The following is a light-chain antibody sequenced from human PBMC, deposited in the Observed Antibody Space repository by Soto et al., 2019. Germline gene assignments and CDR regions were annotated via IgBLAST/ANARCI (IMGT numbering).Light chain of an antibody. CDR2: KAS. V-gene: IGKV1-5*03. CDR1: QSISSW. J-gene: IGKJ4*01. Sequence: DIQLTQSPSTLSASIGDRVAITCRASQSISSWLAWYQQKPGKAPKLLIYKASTLQFGVPSRFSGSGSGTEFTLTISSLQADDFATYYCQQYHNYPLTFGGGTKVDIK. CDR3: QQYHNYPLT.